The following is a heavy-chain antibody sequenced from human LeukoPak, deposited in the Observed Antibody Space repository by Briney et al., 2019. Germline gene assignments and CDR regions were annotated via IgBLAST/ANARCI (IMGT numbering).Heavy chain of an antibody. CDR2: IHSSGST. V-gene: IGHV4-4*07. Sequence: SETLSLTCTVSGDSISNYYWTWVRQPAGKGLEWIGRIHSSGSTYYNPSLKSRVTLSIHTSQSQFSLKLTAVTAADTAVYYCARDRFRSSFDYWGQGSLVTVSS. CDR3: ARDRFRSSFDY. D-gene: IGHD3-3*01. J-gene: IGHJ4*02. CDR1: GDSISNYY.